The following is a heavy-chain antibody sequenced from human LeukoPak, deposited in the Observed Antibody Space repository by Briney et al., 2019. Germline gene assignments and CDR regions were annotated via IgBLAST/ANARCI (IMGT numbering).Heavy chain of an antibody. CDR2: IYPGDSDT. V-gene: IGHV5-51*01. Sequence: GESLKISCKGSGYSFTSYWIGWVRQMPGKGLEWMGIIYPGDSDTRYSPSFQGQVTISADKSISTAYLQWSSLKASDTAMYYCARHGLWSGLPTWFDPWGQGTLVTVSS. J-gene: IGHJ5*02. CDR3: ARHGLWSGLPTWFDP. CDR1: GYSFTSYW. D-gene: IGHD3-10*01.